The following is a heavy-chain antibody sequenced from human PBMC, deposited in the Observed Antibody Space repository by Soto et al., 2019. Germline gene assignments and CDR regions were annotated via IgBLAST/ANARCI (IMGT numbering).Heavy chain of an antibody. CDR3: ASLRIVVVPAATQEYYYYGMDV. J-gene: IGHJ6*02. CDR2: INHSGGT. CDR1: GAYYSGYY. D-gene: IGHD2-2*01. Sequence: ATLSSPSAFYGAYYSGYYWSWIRQPPGQGPEGIGEINHSGGTNYNPSLKSRVTISVDTSKNQFSLKLSSVTAADTAVYYCASLRIVVVPAATQEYYYYGMDVWGQGTTVTVSS. V-gene: IGHV4-34*01.